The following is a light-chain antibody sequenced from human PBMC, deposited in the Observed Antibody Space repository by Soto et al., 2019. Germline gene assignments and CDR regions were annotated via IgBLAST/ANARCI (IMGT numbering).Light chain of an antibody. CDR1: SSDVGAYKY. CDR2: GVS. CDR3: CSFTGTATPDI. J-gene: IGLJ1*01. V-gene: IGLV2-14*03. Sequence: QSALTQPASVSGSPGQSITISCTGTSSDVGAYKYVSWYQQHPGKVPKLIIYGVSNRPSGVSNRFSGSKSGNTAFLTISGLQPEDEADYYCCSFTGTATPDIYGIGTQAPS.